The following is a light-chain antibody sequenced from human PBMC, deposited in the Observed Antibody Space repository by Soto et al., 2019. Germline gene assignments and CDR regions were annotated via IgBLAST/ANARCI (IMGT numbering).Light chain of an antibody. CDR3: AAWDARLNGVI. J-gene: IGLJ2*01. Sequence: QSVLTQPPSASGTPGQRVTISCSGSSSNIGTYTVNWYQQVPGTAPKLLIYSNNQRPSGVPDRFSGSKSGTSASLAISGLQSEGEADYYCAAWDARLNGVIFGGGTKLTVL. V-gene: IGLV1-44*01. CDR1: SSNIGTYT. CDR2: SNN.